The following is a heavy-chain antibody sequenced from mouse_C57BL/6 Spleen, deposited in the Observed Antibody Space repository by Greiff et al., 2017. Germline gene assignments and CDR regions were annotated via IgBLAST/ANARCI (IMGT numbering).Heavy chain of an antibody. D-gene: IGHD2-1*01. CDR1: GYTFTSYW. V-gene: IGHV1-69*01. Sequence: QVQLQQPGAELVMPGASVKLSCKASGYTFTSYWMHWVKQRPGPGLEWIGEIDPSDSYTNYNQKFKGKSTLTVDKSSSTAYMQLSSLTSEDAAVYYSARGGNYYFDYWGQGTTLTVSS. CDR2: IDPSDSYT. J-gene: IGHJ2*01. CDR3: ARGGNYYFDY.